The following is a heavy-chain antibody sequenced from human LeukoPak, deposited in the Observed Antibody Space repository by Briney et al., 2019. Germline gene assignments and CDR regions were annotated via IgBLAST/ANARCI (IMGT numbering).Heavy chain of an antibody. Sequence: VKVSCKASGYTFTSYGISWVRQAPGQGLERMGWISAYNGNTNYAQKLQGRVTMTTDTSTSTAYMELRSLRSDDTAVYYCARDFSAASHYYDSSGPYDAFDIWGQGTMVTVSS. CDR2: ISAYNGNT. CDR3: ARDFSAASHYYDSSGPYDAFDI. D-gene: IGHD3-22*01. V-gene: IGHV1-18*01. J-gene: IGHJ3*02. CDR1: GYTFTSYG.